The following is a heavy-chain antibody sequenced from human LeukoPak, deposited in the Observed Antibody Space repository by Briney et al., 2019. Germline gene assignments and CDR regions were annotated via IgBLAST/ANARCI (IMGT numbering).Heavy chain of an antibody. CDR2: INHSGST. J-gene: IGHJ4*02. V-gene: IGHV4-34*01. CDR3: ARAGRGVIISDRDFDY. D-gene: IGHD3-10*01. CDR1: GGSFSGYY. Sequence: SETLSLTCAVYGGSFSGYYWSWIRQPPGKGLEWIGEINHSGSTNYNPSLKSRVTISVDTSKNQFFLKLSSVTAADTAVYYCARAGRGVIISDRDFDYWGQGTLVTVSS.